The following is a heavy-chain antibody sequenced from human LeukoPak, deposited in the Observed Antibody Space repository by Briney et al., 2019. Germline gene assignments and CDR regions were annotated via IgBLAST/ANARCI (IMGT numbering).Heavy chain of an antibody. Sequence: PSQTLSLTCTVSGGSISSGGYYWSWIRQPPGKGLEWIGYIYYSGSTYYNPSLKSRVTISVDTSKNQFSLKLSSVTAADTAVYYCAREQRVYDFSRAFDIWGQGTMVTGSS. J-gene: IGHJ3*02. CDR3: AREQRVYDFSRAFDI. V-gene: IGHV4-31*03. D-gene: IGHD3-3*01. CDR2: IYYSGST. CDR1: GGSISSGGYY.